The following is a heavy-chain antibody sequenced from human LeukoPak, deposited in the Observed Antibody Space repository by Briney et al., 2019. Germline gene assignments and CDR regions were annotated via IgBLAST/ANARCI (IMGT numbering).Heavy chain of an antibody. CDR2: INHSGST. V-gene: IGHV4-34*01. CDR1: GGSFSGYY. Sequence: SATLSLTCAVYGGSFSGYYWSWIRQPPGKGLEWIGEINHSGSTNYNPSLKSRVTISVDTSKNQFSLKLSSVTAADTAVYYCARTDYGGRRHFDYWGQGTLVTVSS. J-gene: IGHJ4*02. CDR3: ARTDYGGRRHFDY. D-gene: IGHD4-23*01.